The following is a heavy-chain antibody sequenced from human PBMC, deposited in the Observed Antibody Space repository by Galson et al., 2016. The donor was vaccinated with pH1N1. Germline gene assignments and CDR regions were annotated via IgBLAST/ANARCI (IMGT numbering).Heavy chain of an antibody. J-gene: IGHJ3*02. CDR2: ISYSGRT. Sequence: TLSLTCTVSGGSIRSGDYYWNWIRQSPGKGLEWIGYISYSGRTWDNPSLKSRLTISQDTSKNQFSLKLNSLTAADSAVYYCARQAYDISWFFGGFDIWGQGTMVTVSS. D-gene: IGHD6-13*01. V-gene: IGHV4-30-4*08. CDR3: ARQAYDISWFFGGFDI. CDR1: GGSIRSGDYY.